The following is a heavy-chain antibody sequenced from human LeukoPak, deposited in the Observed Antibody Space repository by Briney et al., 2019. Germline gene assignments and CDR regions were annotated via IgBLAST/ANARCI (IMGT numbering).Heavy chain of an antibody. V-gene: IGHV3-30*02. CDR2: TRYDGTIK. CDR3: AKELLLGYFYMDV. D-gene: IGHD1-26*01. CDR1: GFSFCNYG. J-gene: IGHJ6*03. Sequence: PGGSLRLSCAASGFSFCNYGMHWVRQTPGKGLESVAFTRYDGTIKDYADSVKGRFTISIDNSQNVLHLQMKSLRTEDTAVYYCAKELLLGYFYMDVWGKGTTVIVSS.